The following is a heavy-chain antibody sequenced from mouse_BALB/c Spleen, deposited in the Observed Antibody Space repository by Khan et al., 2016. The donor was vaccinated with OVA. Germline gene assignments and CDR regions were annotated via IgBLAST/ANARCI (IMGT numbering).Heavy chain of an antibody. V-gene: IGHV3-5*02. D-gene: IGHD1-1*01. CDR3: ARDYGSLYWFFDV. CDR1: GISITSGNYR. CDR2: IYYSGTV. J-gene: IGHJ1*01. Sequence: EVQLVESGPGLVKPSQTVSLTCTVTGISITSGNYRWSWIRQFPGNKLEWIGNIYYSGTVTYNPSLTSRTTITRDTSKNQFFLEMNSLTAEDTATYYYARDYGSLYWFFDVWCEGTTVTVSS.